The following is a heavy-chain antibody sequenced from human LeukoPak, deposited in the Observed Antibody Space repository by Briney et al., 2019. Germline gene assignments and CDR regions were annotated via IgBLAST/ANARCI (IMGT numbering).Heavy chain of an antibody. V-gene: IGHV1-69*01. CDR3: ARDKVRYYGSGSYTAEFNWFDP. Sequence: SVKVSCKASGGTFSSYAISWVRQAPGQGLEWMGGIMPIFGTANYAQKFQGRVTITADESTSTAYMELSSLRSEDTAVYYCARDKVRYYGSGSYTAEFNWFDPWGQGTLVTVSS. D-gene: IGHD3-10*01. CDR1: GGTFSSYA. CDR2: IMPIFGTA. J-gene: IGHJ5*02.